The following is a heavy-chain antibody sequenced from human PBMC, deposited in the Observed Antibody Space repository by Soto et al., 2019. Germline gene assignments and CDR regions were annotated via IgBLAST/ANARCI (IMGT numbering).Heavy chain of an antibody. CDR2: TSYDGNKK. D-gene: IGHD5-12*01. CDR1: GFPFRSYG. CDR3: AKEGQSRDGYTSPLDS. J-gene: IGHJ5*01. V-gene: IGHV3-30*18. Sequence: QVQLVETGGGVVQPGGSLRLSCIASGFPFRSYGMHWVRQAPGKGLEWVAVTSYDGNKKYYIDSVKGRFSISRVNFMNTVYLQMNSLGVEDTALYYCAKEGQSRDGYTSPLDSWGQGTLVIVSA.